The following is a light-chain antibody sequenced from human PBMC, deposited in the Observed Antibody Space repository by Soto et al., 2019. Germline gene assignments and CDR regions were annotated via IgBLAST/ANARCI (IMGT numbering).Light chain of an antibody. CDR1: QFISTY. Sequence: DIQMTQSPSSPSASVGDTVNITCRPSQFISTYLNWYQQKPGKAPNLLIYTTSSLHSGVPSRFSGSGSGTDFNLTISSLQTEDFATYECQQRYSTTITFGQGTRLEIK. CDR3: QQRYSTTIT. CDR2: TTS. J-gene: IGKJ5*01. V-gene: IGKV1-39*01.